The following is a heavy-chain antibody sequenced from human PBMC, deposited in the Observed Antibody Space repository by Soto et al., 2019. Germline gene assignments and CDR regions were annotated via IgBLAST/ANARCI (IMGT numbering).Heavy chain of an antibody. Sequence: LRLSCAASGFTFSSYGMHWVRQAPGKGLEWVAVISYDGSNKYYADSVKGRFTISRDNSKNTLYLQMNSLRAEDTAVYYCAKDLLGSLLPDYWGQGTLVTVSS. D-gene: IGHD3-10*01. CDR3: AKDLLGSLLPDY. CDR1: GFTFSSYG. V-gene: IGHV3-30*18. J-gene: IGHJ4*02. CDR2: ISYDGSNK.